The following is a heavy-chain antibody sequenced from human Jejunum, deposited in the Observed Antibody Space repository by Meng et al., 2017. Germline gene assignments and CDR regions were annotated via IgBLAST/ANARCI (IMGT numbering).Heavy chain of an antibody. V-gene: IGHV4-4*02. CDR1: GESISSNNR. CDR2: IYHGGDT. CDR3: ARDWGCRDGYCFSGLLEF. Sequence: QVQLQESGPGLVRTSGTLTLTRSVSGESISSNNRLTGVRQPPGRGLEWIGEIYHGGDTNYNPSLTSPVTISVDKYKNQFTLRLNSVTAADTAIYYCARDWGCRDGYCFSGLLEFWGQGILVTVSS. D-gene: IGHD2-15*01. J-gene: IGHJ4*02.